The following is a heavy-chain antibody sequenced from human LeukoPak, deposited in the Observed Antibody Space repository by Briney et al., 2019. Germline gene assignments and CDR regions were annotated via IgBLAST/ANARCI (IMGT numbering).Heavy chain of an antibody. CDR1: GFTFSSYS. V-gene: IGHV3-21*01. D-gene: IGHD3-22*01. CDR2: ISSSSSYI. Sequence: PWGSLRLSCAASGFTFSSYSMNCVRQAPGKGLEWVSSISSSSSYIYYADSVKGRFTISRDNAKNSLYLQMNSLRAEDTAVYYCARDNYDSSGFDYWGQGTLVTVSS. CDR3: ARDNYDSSGFDY. J-gene: IGHJ4*02.